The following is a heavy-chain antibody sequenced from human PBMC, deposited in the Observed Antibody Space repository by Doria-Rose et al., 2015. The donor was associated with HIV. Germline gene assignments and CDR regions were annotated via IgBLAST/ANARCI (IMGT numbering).Heavy chain of an antibody. CDR3: ARTANWNDGRVDS. J-gene: IGHJ4*02. D-gene: IGHD1-20*01. V-gene: IGHV4-61*02. CDR1: SGSIGSGSYY. Sequence: QVQLQESGPGVVKPSQTLSLTCTVSSGSIGSGSYYWSWIRQPAGKGLEWIGRTYIRGSTDYNPSLQSRVTISVDTSKNQFSLEVNSVTAADTAVYYCARTANWNDGRVDSWGQGTSVIVSS. CDR2: TYIRGST.